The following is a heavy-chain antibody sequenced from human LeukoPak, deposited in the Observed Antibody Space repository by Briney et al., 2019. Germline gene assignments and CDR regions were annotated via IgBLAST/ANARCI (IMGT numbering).Heavy chain of an antibody. D-gene: IGHD4-17*01. Sequence: GGSLRLSCAASGFTFSSYGMHWVRQAPGKGLEWVAVIWYDGSNTYYIDSVKGRFTISRDNSWNTLFLQMNSLRVEDTAVYYCARDYGDYGSSHFDYWGQGTLVTVSS. CDR3: ARDYGDYGSSHFDY. V-gene: IGHV3-33*01. J-gene: IGHJ4*02. CDR1: GFTFSSYG. CDR2: IWYDGSNT.